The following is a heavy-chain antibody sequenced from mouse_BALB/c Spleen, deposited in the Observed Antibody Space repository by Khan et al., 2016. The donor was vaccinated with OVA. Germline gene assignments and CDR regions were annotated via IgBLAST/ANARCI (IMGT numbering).Heavy chain of an antibody. Sequence: EVQLVETGPGLVKPSQSLSLTCTATGYAITSDYVWYWIRQFQGNKLEWMGYISSTGSTSYNPSLKSRITITRDTSKNQFFLQLNSVTTEDTATYYCARSAYYSDGYGLDCWGQGTSVTVSA. CDR3: ARSAYYSDGYGLDC. V-gene: IGHV3-2*02. D-gene: IGHD2-12*01. CDR2: ISSTGST. J-gene: IGHJ4*01. CDR1: GYAITSDYV.